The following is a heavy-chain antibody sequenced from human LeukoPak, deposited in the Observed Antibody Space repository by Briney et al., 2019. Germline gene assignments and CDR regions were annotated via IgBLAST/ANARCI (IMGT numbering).Heavy chain of an antibody. CDR3: AKDPSIVVVMADY. J-gene: IGHJ4*02. V-gene: IGHV3-23*01. CDR1: GFTFSSYA. D-gene: IGHD3-22*01. CDR2: ISGSGAST. Sequence: GGSLRLSCAASGFTFSSYAVSWVRQAPGKGLEWVSAISGSGASTHYADSVKGRFTISRDNSRNTVYLQMNSLRAEDTAVYYCAKDPSIVVVMADYWGQGTLVTVSS.